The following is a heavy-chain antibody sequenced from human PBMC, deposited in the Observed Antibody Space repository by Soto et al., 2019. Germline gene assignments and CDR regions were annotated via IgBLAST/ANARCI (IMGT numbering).Heavy chain of an antibody. J-gene: IGHJ4*02. CDR2: ITPIYPTT. Sequence: GASVKVSCKASGGTFYTYTFSWVRQAPGQGLEWVGSITPIYPTTNYAEKFQGRLTVTADGSTNTAYMELNSLTSEDTAVYYCARIPRYSFPTSDDLDSWGQGTLVTVSS. CDR3: ARIPRYSFPTSDDLDS. D-gene: IGHD5-18*01. CDR1: GGTFYTYT. V-gene: IGHV1-69*13.